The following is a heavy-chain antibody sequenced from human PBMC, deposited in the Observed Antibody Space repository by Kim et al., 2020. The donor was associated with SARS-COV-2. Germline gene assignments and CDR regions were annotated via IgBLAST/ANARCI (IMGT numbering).Heavy chain of an antibody. CDR3: ASDDWAANDYGDYEIPH. J-gene: IGHJ4*02. D-gene: IGHD4-17*01. CDR2: SSSSGSTI. Sequence: GGSLRLSCAASGFTFSDYYMSWIRQAPGKGLERVSYSSSSGSTIYYADSVKGRFTISRDNAKNSLYLQMNSLRAEDTAVYYCASDDWAANDYGDYEIPHWSQGPLVTVSS. CDR1: GFTFSDYY. V-gene: IGHV3-11*01.